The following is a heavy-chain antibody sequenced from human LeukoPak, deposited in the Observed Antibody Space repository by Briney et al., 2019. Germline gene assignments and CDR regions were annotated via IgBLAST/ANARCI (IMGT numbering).Heavy chain of an antibody. D-gene: IGHD3-10*01. CDR3: AKDGGFGELLFTDFDY. CDR1: GFTFSSYA. CDR2: ISGSGGGT. V-gene: IGHV3-23*01. Sequence: GGSLRLSCAASGFTFSSYAMSWVRQAPGKGLEWVSSISGSGGGTYYADSVKGRFTISRDNSQNTLYLQMHSLRAEDTAVYYCAKDGGFGELLFTDFDYWGQGTLVTVSS. J-gene: IGHJ4*02.